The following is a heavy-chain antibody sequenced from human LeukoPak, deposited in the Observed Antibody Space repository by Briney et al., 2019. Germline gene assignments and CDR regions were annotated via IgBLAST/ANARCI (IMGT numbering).Heavy chain of an antibody. D-gene: IGHD3-10*01. CDR2: ISGSGDNT. CDR3: VKWTSYGMN. J-gene: IGHJ4*02. Sequence: PGGSLRFSCAASGFSFSSQSMTWVRQAPGKGLEWVSGISGSGDNTYYGDSVKGRFTISRDNSKSTMYLQMNSLRVEDTAVYYCVKWTSYGMNWGQGTLVTVSS. CDR1: GFSFSSQS. V-gene: IGHV3-23*01.